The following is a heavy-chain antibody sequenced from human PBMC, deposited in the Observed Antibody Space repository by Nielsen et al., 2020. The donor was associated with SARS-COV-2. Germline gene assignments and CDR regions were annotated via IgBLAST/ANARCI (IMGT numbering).Heavy chain of an antibody. J-gene: IGHJ6*02. D-gene: IGHD2-15*01. CDR2: IKEDGSEK. CDR1: GFTFSSYW. CDR3: ARDSVAATGQIYFYSFDV. V-gene: IGHV3-7*03. Sequence: GESLKISCAASGFTFSSYWMSWVRQAPGKGLEWVANIKEDGSEKYYVDSVKGRFSISRDNAKNSLYLQMNSLRVEDTAVYYCARDSVAATGQIYFYSFDVWGQGTTVTVSS.